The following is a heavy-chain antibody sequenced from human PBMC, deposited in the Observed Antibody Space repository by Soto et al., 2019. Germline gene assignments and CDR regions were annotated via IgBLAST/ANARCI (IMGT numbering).Heavy chain of an antibody. CDR1: GYTFTGYY. CDR3: ARVSSGRACDAFDI. J-gene: IGHJ3*02. V-gene: IGHV1-2*04. CDR2: INPNRGGT. Sequence: ASAKVSCKAYGYTFTGYYTHWGRQAPGEGLEWIGWINPNRGGTNYAKKFQGWVTMTRDTSNSTASMKLSRLRSDATAVYYFARVSSGRACDAFDIWGQGTMVTVSS. D-gene: IGHD1-26*01.